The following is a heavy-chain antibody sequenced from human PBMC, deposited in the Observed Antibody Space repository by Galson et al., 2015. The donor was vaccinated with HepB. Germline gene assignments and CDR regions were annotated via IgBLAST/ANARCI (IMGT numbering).Heavy chain of an antibody. CDR1: GSIFTGYN. CDR3: ARLGF. Sequence: SVKVSCKASGSIFTGYNIHWVRQAPGQGLQWMGWINPHNGDTDYAENFQGRVAMSRDTSISTVYMELRGLRSDDTAMYFCARLGFWCYGTLVPVTS. D-gene: IGHD5/OR15-5a*01. CDR2: INPHNGDT. J-gene: IGHJ4*01. V-gene: IGHV1-2*02.